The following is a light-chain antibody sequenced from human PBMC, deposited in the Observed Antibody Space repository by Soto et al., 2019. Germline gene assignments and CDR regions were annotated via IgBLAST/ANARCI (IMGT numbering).Light chain of an antibody. V-gene: IGKV1-5*03. CDR3: QQYNNWWT. CDR1: QSISSW. Sequence: DIQMTQSPSTLSASVGDSVTITCRASQSISSWLAWYQQKPGKAPKLLIYKASTLKSGVPSRFSGSGSGTEFTLTISSLQSEDFAVYYCQQYNNWWTFGQGTKVDIK. J-gene: IGKJ1*01. CDR2: KAS.